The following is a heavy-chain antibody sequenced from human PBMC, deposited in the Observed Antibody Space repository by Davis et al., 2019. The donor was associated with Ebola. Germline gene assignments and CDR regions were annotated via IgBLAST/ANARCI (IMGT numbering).Heavy chain of an antibody. V-gene: IGHV1-69*13. D-gene: IGHD6-13*01. CDR1: GGTFSSYA. J-gene: IGHJ6*02. Sequence: SVKVSCKASGGTFSSYAISWVRQAPGQGLEWMGGIIPIFGTANYAQKFQGRVTITADESTSTAYMELSSLRSEDTAVYYCARTQEPYSSSWYNNFGTNYGMDVWGQGTTVTVSS. CDR2: IIPIFGTA. CDR3: ARTQEPYSSSWYNNFGTNYGMDV.